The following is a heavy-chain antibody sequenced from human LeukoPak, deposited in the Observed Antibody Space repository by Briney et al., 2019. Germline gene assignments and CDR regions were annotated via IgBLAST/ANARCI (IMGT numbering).Heavy chain of an antibody. Sequence: ASVKVSCKGSGYTFTSFGINWVRQAPGQGLEWMGWISGKTNYAQKFQGRVTMTRNTSISTAYMELSSLRSEDTAVYYCARELRYFDWLLRRRGYYFDYWGQGTLVTVSS. CDR1: GYTFTSFG. D-gene: IGHD3-9*01. J-gene: IGHJ4*02. CDR2: ISGKT. V-gene: IGHV1-8*02. CDR3: ARELRYFDWLLRRRGYYFDY.